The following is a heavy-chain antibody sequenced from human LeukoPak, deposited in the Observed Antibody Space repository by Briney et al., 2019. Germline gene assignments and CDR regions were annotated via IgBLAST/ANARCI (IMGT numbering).Heavy chain of an antibody. Sequence: SETLSLTCAVYGGSFSGYYWSWIRQPPGKGLEWIGEINHSGSTNYNPSLKSRVTISVDTSKNQFSLKLSSVTAADTAVYYCARLHPEWFSFRGAGGAFDIWGQGTMVTVSS. CDR2: INHSGST. D-gene: IGHD3-3*01. CDR3: ARLHPEWFSFRGAGGAFDI. CDR1: GGSFSGYY. J-gene: IGHJ3*02. V-gene: IGHV4-34*01.